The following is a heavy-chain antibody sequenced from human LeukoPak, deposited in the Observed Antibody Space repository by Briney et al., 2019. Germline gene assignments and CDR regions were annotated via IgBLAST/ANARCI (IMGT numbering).Heavy chain of an antibody. CDR1: GGSISSYY. CDR2: IYYSGST. D-gene: IGHD6-13*01. CDR3: ARDPTVSSSWYTAASWTFDY. Sequence: SETLSLTCTVSGGSISSYYWSWIRQPPGKGLEWIGYIYYSGSTNYNPSLKSRVTISVDTSKNQFSLKLSSVTAADTAVYYCARDPTVSSSWYTAASWTFDYWGQGTLVTVSS. V-gene: IGHV4-59*01. J-gene: IGHJ4*02.